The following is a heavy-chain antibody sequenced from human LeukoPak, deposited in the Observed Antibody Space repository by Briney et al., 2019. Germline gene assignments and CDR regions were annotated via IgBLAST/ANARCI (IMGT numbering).Heavy chain of an antibody. CDR3: AKDPYEYYYYVWGSYSLY. Sequence: GGTVRLFCGASGLTFSSYGMIWLRQAPGKGLEWVSSISGSWCSTLYADSVKGRFTISRHNSKNTLYLQMNSWRAEDTALYYFAKDPYEYYYYVWGSYSLYWGGGTLVSVSS. J-gene: IGHJ4*02. CDR1: GLTFSSYG. CDR2: ISGSWCST. V-gene: IGHV3-23*01. D-gene: IGHD3-16*01.